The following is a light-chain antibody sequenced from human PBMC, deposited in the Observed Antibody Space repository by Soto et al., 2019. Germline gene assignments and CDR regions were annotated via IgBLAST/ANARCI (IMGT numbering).Light chain of an antibody. CDR3: QQFNSYTLLT. CDR1: QGISSA. Sequence: AIPLTQSPSSLSASVGDRVTITCRASQGISSALAWYQQKPGKAPKLLIYDASSLESGVPSRFSGSGSGTDFTLTISSLQPEDFATYYCQQFNSYTLLTFGGGTKVEIK. V-gene: IGKV1-13*02. CDR2: DAS. J-gene: IGKJ4*01.